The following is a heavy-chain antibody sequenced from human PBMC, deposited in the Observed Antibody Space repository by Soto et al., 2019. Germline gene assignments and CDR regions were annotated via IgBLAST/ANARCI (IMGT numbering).Heavy chain of an antibody. V-gene: IGHV1-3*01. D-gene: IGHD4-17*01. Sequence: ASVKVSCTASGYTFTSYAIHWVRQAPGQRLEWMGWINAGNGNTKYSQKFQGRVTITRDTSASTAYMELSSLRSEDTAVYYCARVTYGDYGDYYYYMDVWGKGTTVTVSS. CDR1: GYTFTSYA. J-gene: IGHJ6*03. CDR3: ARVTYGDYGDYYYYMDV. CDR2: INAGNGNT.